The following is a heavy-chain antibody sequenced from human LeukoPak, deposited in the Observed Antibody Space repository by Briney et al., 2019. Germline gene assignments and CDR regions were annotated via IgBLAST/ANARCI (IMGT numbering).Heavy chain of an antibody. Sequence: SQTLSLTCAVSGGSISSGGYSWSWIRQPPGKGLEWIGYIYHSGSTYYNPSLKSRVTISVDTSKNQFSLKLSSVTAADTAVYYCARSYGDLSNCFDPWGQGPLVTVSS. CDR2: IYHSGST. J-gene: IGHJ5*02. CDR1: GGSISSGGYS. V-gene: IGHV4-30-2*02. CDR3: ARSYGDLSNCFDP. D-gene: IGHD4-17*01.